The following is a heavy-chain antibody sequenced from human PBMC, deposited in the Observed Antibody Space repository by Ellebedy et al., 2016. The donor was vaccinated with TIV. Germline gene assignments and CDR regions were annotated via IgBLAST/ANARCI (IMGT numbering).Heavy chain of an antibody. Sequence: GASLKISCAASGFTFSNNYMSWVRQAPGKGLEWVAIIKQDGTEKYYVDSVKRRFTISRDNAKNSLYLQMNSLTAEDTAVYYCARDKDFWSGYFCDYWGQGTLVTVSS. D-gene: IGHD3-3*01. CDR2: IKQDGTEK. V-gene: IGHV3-7*03. CDR3: ARDKDFWSGYFCDY. CDR1: GFTFSNNY. J-gene: IGHJ4*02.